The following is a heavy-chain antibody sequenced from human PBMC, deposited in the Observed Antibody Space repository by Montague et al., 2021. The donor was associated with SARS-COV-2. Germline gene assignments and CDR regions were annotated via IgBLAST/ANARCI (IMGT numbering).Heavy chain of an antibody. CDR3: ARDLVGATYFDY. Sequence: SLRLSCAASGFTFSSYGMHWVRQAPGKGLEWVAVIWYDGSNKYYADSVKGRFTISRDNSKNPLYLQMNSLRAEDTAVYYCARDLVGATYFDYWGQGTLVTVSS. V-gene: IGHV3-33*01. J-gene: IGHJ4*02. CDR1: GFTFSSYG. D-gene: IGHD1-26*01. CDR2: IWYDGSNK.